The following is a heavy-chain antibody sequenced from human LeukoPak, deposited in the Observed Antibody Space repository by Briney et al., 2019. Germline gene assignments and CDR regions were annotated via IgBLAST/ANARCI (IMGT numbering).Heavy chain of an antibody. J-gene: IGHJ6*04. CDR2: IKEDGSEK. CDR3: ARATTEPTPKFLYGYGIGG. CDR1: GFTFSSYW. D-gene: IGHD4-17*01. V-gene: IGHV3-7*03. Sequence: PGWSLRLSCVASGFTFSSYWMTWVRQAPGKGLEWVANIKEDGSEKNYVDSVKGRSSISRDNAKKSLYLQMNSLRAEDNGVCYGARATTEPTPKFLYGYGIGGWGKGATVT.